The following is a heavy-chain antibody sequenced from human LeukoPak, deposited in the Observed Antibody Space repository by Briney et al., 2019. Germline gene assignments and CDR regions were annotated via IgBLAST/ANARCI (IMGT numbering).Heavy chain of an antibody. CDR1: GFTFSDYD. V-gene: IGHV3-21*01. CDR3: GRAFPPLRTSSAGDL. J-gene: IGHJ4*02. D-gene: IGHD3-16*01. Sequence: GGSLRLSCAASGFTFSDYDMNWVRQAPGKGLEWVSSISGLSSYTYYGESVKGRFSISRDNAKNSLYLQMNSLGAEDTATYYCGRAFPPLRTSSAGDLWGQGILVTVSS. CDR2: ISGLSSYT.